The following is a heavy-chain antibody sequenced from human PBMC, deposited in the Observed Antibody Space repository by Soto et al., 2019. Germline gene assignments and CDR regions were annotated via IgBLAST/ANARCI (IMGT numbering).Heavy chain of an antibody. CDR1: GYTFTSYG. CDR2: ISAYNGNT. J-gene: IGHJ6*02. V-gene: IGHV1-18*04. CDR3: ARDDHPPIRSPGPHYYYSGMDV. Sequence: ASVKVSCKASGYTFTSYGISWVRQAPGQGLEWMGWISAYNGNTNYAQKLQGRVTMTTDTSTRTAYMELRSLRSDDTAVYYCARDDHPPIRSPGPHYYYSGMDVWGQGTTVTVSS.